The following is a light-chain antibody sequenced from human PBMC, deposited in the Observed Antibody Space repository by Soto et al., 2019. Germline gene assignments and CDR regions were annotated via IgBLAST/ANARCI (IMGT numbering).Light chain of an antibody. J-gene: IGKJ3*01. CDR3: QQSYSTPFP. Sequence: DIQMTQSPSSLSASVGDRVTITCRASQSISSYLNWYQQKPGKAPKFLIYGASSLQSGVPSRFSGSGSGTDFTLTISSLQPEDFATYYCQQSYSTPFPFGPGTKVDIK. CDR2: GAS. CDR1: QSISSY. V-gene: IGKV1-39*01.